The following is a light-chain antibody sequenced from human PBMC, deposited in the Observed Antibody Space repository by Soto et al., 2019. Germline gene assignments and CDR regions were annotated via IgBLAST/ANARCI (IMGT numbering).Light chain of an antibody. CDR1: SSDVGGYNY. Sequence: QPALTQPASVPGCPGQSITISCTGTSSDVGGYNYVSWYQQHPGKAPRLIISEVSSRPSGVSNRFSGSTSGNTASLTTSGLQAEDEADYYCSSYTRRSSLVFGTGTKVTVL. CDR2: EVS. V-gene: IGLV2-14*01. CDR3: SSYTRRSSLV. J-gene: IGLJ1*01.